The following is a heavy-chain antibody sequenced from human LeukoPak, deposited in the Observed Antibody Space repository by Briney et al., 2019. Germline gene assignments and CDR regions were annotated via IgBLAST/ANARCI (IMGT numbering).Heavy chain of an antibody. CDR3: ARDPYSGSYGNYYYYFMDV. Sequence: GGSLRLSCAASGFIFNNYGMQWVRQTPGKGLEWVTVISCDGTSQYYADSVKGRFTISRDNAKNSLYLQMNSLRAEDTAVYYCARDPYSGSYGNYYYYFMDVWGKGTTVTISS. D-gene: IGHD1-26*01. J-gene: IGHJ6*03. V-gene: IGHV3-30*03. CDR2: ISCDGTSQ. CDR1: GFIFNNYG.